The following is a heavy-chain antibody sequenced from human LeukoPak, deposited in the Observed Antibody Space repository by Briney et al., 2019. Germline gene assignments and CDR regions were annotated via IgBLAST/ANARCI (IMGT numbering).Heavy chain of an antibody. D-gene: IGHD4-17*01. J-gene: IGHJ3*02. CDR2: ISSSSSYI. CDR3: ARNRRMTTRYSAFDI. V-gene: IGHV3-21*01. CDR1: GFTFSSSN. Sequence: GGSLRLSCAASGFTFSSSNMNWVRQAPGKGLEWVSSISSSSSYIYYADSVKGRFTISRDNAKNSLYLQMNSLRAEDTAVYYCARNRRMTTRYSAFDIWGQGTMVTVSS.